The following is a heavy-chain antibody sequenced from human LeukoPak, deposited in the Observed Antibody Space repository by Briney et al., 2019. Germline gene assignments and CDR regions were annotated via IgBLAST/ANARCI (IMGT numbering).Heavy chain of an antibody. D-gene: IGHD3-10*01. CDR2: FDPEDGET. J-gene: IGHJ4*02. CDR3: ATAGYYGSGRYYKRGYYFDY. Sequence: ASVKVSCKVSGYTLTELSMHWVRQAPGKGLEWMGGFDPEDGETIYAQKFQGRVTMTEDTSTDTAYMELSSLRSEDTAVYYCATAGYYGSGRYYKRGYYFDYWGQGTLVTVSS. V-gene: IGHV1-24*01. CDR1: GYTLTELS.